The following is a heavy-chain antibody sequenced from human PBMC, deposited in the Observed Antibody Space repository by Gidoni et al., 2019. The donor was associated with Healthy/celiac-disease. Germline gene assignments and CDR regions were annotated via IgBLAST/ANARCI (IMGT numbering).Heavy chain of an antibody. V-gene: IGHV3-15*07. CDR1: GFTCSNAW. CDR3: TTGPVR. J-gene: IGHJ4*02. D-gene: IGHD4-17*01. Sequence: EVQLVESGGGLVKPGGSLRLSCAASGFTCSNAWMNWVRQAPGKGLGWGGRIKSKTDGGKTDYAAPVKGRFTISRDDSKNTLYLQMNSLKTEDTAVYYCTTGPVRWGQGTLVTVSS. CDR2: IKSKTDGGKT.